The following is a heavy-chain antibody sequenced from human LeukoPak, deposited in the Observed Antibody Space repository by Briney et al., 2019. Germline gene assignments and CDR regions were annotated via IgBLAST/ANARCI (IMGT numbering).Heavy chain of an antibody. J-gene: IGHJ4*02. CDR2: ISHSGST. Sequence: SETLSLTCAVYGGSFSGYYWSWIRQPPGKGLEWIGEISHSGSTNYNPSLKSRVAISVDTSKNQFSLKLSSVTAADTAVYYCARGKPARGSGRSSFDYWGQGTLVTVSS. D-gene: IGHD3-10*01. V-gene: IGHV4-34*01. CDR1: GGSFSGYY. CDR3: ARGKPARGSGRSSFDY.